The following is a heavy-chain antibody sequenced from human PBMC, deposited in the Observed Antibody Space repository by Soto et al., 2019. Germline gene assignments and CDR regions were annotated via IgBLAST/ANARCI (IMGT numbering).Heavy chain of an antibody. Sequence: QVQLVQSGAEVKKPGSSVKVSCKASGGTFSSYAISWVRQAPGQGLEWMGGIIPIFGTANYAQKFQGRVTITADESTSTAYMELSSLRAEDTAVYYCARDGWTYSGYDMTFYWYFDLWGRGTLVTVSS. D-gene: IGHD5-12*01. CDR2: IIPIFGTA. V-gene: IGHV1-69*01. J-gene: IGHJ2*01. CDR1: GGTFSSYA. CDR3: ARDGWTYSGYDMTFYWYFDL.